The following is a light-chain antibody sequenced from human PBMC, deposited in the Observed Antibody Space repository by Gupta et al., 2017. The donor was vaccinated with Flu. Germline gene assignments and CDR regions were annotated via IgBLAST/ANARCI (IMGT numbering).Light chain of an antibody. V-gene: IGLV2-11*03. CDR1: SSDIGAYNY. Sequence: TSSCTGSSSDIGAYNYVAWYQQHPGKAPKLIIYDVNKRPSGVPDRFSGSKSGNTASLTISGVQTDDEADYYGCSYAGIYTLKWIFGGGTNLAVL. CDR3: CSYAGIYTLKWI. CDR2: DVN. J-gene: IGLJ2*01.